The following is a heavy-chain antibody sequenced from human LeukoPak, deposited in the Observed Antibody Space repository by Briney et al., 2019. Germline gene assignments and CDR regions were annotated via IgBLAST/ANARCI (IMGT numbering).Heavy chain of an antibody. CDR1: GGSISSGSYY. CDR2: IYTSGST. J-gene: IGHJ4*02. CDR3: ARAHGGYSYGSFGY. Sequence: SETLSLTCTVSGGSISSGSYYWGWIRQPAGKGLEWIGRIYTSGSTNYNPSRKSRVTISVDTSNNQFSLKLSSVTAADTAVYYCARAHGGYSYGSFGYWGQGTLVTVSS. D-gene: IGHD5-18*01. V-gene: IGHV4-61*02.